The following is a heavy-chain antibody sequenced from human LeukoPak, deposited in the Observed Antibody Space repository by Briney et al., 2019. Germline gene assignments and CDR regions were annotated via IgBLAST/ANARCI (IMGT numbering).Heavy chain of an antibody. CDR1: GYTFTSYG. V-gene: IGHV1-18*01. Sequence: GESLKISCKGSGYTFTSYGISWVRQAPGQGLEWMGWISAYNGNTNYAQKLQGRVTMTTDTSTSTAYMELRSLRSDDTAVYYCARSQDSGSYYRAWFDPWGQGTLVTVSP. CDR2: ISAYNGNT. D-gene: IGHD1-26*01. J-gene: IGHJ5*02. CDR3: ARSQDSGSYYRAWFDP.